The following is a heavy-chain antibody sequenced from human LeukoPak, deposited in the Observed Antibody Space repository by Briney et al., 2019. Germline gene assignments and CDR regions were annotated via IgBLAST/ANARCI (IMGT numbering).Heavy chain of an antibody. CDR1: GYTFTSYY. Sequence: ASVKVSCKASGYTFTSYYMHWVRQAPGQGLEWMGWINPNSSCTNYAQKFHGRVTMTRDTSISTAYMELSRLRSDDTAVYYCARGLGSRSWECPDYWGQGTLVTVSS. D-gene: IGHD6-13*01. CDR2: INPNSSCT. V-gene: IGHV1-2*02. J-gene: IGHJ4*02. CDR3: ARGLGSRSWECPDY.